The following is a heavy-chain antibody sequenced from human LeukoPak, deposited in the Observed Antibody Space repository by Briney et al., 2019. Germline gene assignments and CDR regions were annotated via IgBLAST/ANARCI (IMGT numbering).Heavy chain of an antibody. Sequence: GGSLRLSCAASGFTFSSYAMHWVRQAPGEGLEWVAVISYDGSNKYYADSVKGRFTISRDNSKNTLYLQMNSLRAEDTAVYYCAREASGGRWLVLAEYFQHWGQGTLVTVSS. D-gene: IGHD6-19*01. CDR2: ISYDGSNK. V-gene: IGHV3-30*04. J-gene: IGHJ1*01. CDR3: AREASGGRWLVLAEYFQH. CDR1: GFTFSSYA.